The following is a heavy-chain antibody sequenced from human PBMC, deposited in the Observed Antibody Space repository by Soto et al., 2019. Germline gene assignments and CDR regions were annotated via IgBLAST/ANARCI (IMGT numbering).Heavy chain of an antibody. Sequence: QVQLVQSGAEVKKPGASVKVSCKASGYTFTSYGISWVRQAPGQGLEWMGWISAYNGNTNYAQKLQGRVTMTTDTSTSTAYMELRSLRSDDTAVYYCARIVAGTLKPRYYYYGMDVWGQGTTVTVSS. CDR3: ARIVAGTLKPRYYYYGMDV. D-gene: IGHD6-19*01. J-gene: IGHJ6*02. CDR2: ISAYNGNT. V-gene: IGHV1-18*01. CDR1: GYTFTSYG.